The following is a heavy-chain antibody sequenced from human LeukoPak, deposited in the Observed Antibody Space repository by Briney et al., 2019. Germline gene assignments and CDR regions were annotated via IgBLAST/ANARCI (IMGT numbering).Heavy chain of an antibody. Sequence: PGGSLRLSCAASGFTVSSNYMSWVRQAPGKGLEWVSVIYSGCSTYYADSVKGRFTISRHNSKNTLYLQMNSLRAEDTAVYYCARDRLAVAGTKDYYYYGMDVWGQGTTVTVSS. CDR3: ARDRLAVAGTKDYYYYGMDV. CDR1: GFTVSSNY. CDR2: IYSGCST. D-gene: IGHD6-19*01. J-gene: IGHJ6*02. V-gene: IGHV3-53*04.